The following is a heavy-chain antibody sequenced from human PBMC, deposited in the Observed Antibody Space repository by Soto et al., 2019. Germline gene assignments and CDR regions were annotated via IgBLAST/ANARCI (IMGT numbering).Heavy chain of an antibody. D-gene: IGHD6-13*01. J-gene: IGHJ4*02. V-gene: IGHV4-30-4*01. CDR2: IYYSGST. CDR1: GGSISSGDYY. CDR3: ARARSAAGTDFDY. Sequence: QVQLQESGPGLVKPSQTLSLTCTVSGGSISSGDYYWSWIRQPPGKGLEWIGYIYYSGSTYYNPSLKSRVTISVDTSKNQISLKLSSVTAADTAVYYCARARSAAGTDFDYWGQGTLVTVSS.